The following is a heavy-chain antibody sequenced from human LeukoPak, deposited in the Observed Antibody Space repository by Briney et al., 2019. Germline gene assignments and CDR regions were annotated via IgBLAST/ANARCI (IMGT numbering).Heavy chain of an antibody. CDR3: AKELYSSSWYPSFDY. Sequence: GGSLSLSCAASGFTFSSNMMSCVRQAPGKGLEWVSAISGRGDRTDYADSVKGRFTISRDNSKNTLYLQMNSLRAEDTAVYYCAKELYSSSWYPSFDYWGQGTLVTVSS. CDR1: GFTFSSNM. J-gene: IGHJ4*02. V-gene: IGHV3-23*01. D-gene: IGHD6-13*01. CDR2: ISGRGDRT.